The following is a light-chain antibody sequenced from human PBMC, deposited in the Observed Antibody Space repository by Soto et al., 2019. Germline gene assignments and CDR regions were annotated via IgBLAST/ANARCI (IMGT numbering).Light chain of an antibody. V-gene: IGKV1-6*01. CDR2: GAS. CDR3: LQNYYSFRT. CDR1: QGIAKD. Sequence: ALQLTQSPSSLSASVGDRVTITCRASQGIAKDLGWYQQKPGKAPRLLIFGASFLQSGVPSRFSGSGSGTDFTLTIIGLQPEDFASYYCLQNYYSFRTLGQGTKVEIK. J-gene: IGKJ1*01.